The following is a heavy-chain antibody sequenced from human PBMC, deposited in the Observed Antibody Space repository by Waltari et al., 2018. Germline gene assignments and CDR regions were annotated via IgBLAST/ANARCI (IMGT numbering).Heavy chain of an antibody. CDR2: IFYSGTT. D-gene: IGHD3-10*01. V-gene: IGHV4-30-4*08. J-gene: IGHJ3*02. CDR3: ARDFGATDAFEI. CDR1: GASISSGDYY. Sequence: QVQLHESGPGLLKPSQTLSLTCTVAGASISSGDYYWSWIRQPPGRGLEWIGYIFYSGTTSYNPSLKSRLDISIDTSKNQFSLNVSSVTAADTAVYYCARDFGATDAFEIWGQGTMVTVSS.